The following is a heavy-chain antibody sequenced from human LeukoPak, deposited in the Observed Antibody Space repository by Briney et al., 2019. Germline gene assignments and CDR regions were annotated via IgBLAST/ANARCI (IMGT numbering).Heavy chain of an antibody. CDR2: INPSGGST. CDR1: GYTFTSYY. D-gene: IGHD6-19*01. Sequence: ASVKVSCKASGYTFTSYYMHWVRQAPGQGLEWVGIINPSGGSTSYAQKFQGRVTMTRDMSTSTAYMELRSLRPDDTAVYYCARSAASGWYSDYWGQGTLVTVSS. V-gene: IGHV1-46*01. CDR3: ARSAASGWYSDY. J-gene: IGHJ4*02.